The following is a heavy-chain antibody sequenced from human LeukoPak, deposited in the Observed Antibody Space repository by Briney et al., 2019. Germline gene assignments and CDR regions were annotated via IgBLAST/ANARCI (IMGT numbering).Heavy chain of an antibody. V-gene: IGHV3-33*06. J-gene: IGHJ4*02. Sequence: PGGSLRLSCAASGFTFSSYGVHWVRQAPGKGLEWVALIWYDGSNEYFADSVRGRFTISRDNSKNTLYLQMNSLRAEDTAVYYCAKGLYDYVSSLDYWGQGTLVTVSS. D-gene: IGHD3-16*01. CDR2: IWYDGSNE. CDR1: GFTFSSYG. CDR3: AKGLYDYVSSLDY.